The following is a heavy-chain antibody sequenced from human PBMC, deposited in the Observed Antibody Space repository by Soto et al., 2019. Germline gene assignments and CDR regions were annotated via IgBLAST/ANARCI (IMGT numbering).Heavy chain of an antibody. CDR3: ARELYSCGGDCPYYMDY. Sequence: QAQLVQSGAEVKKPGASVRLSCKTSGYTFTDYFIHWVRQAPGQGLERLGIISLYHHSTSYAQKFQGRLTVTKDTSMTTVYMELSSLTSEDTAVYWCARELYSCGGDCPYYMDYWGQGTLVTVSS. J-gene: IGHJ4*02. D-gene: IGHD2-21*02. V-gene: IGHV1-46*01. CDR2: ISLYHHST. CDR1: GYTFTDYF.